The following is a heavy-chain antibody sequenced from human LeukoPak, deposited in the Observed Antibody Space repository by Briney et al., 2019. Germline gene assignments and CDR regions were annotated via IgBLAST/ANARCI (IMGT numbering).Heavy chain of an antibody. Sequence: MSSETLSLTCTVSGGSISSGGYYWSWIRQHPGKGLEWIGYIYYSGSTYCNPSLKSRVTISVDTSKNQFSLKLSSVTAADTAVYYCARDAIGMDVWSQGTTVTVSS. J-gene: IGHJ6*02. CDR2: IYYSGST. CDR1: GGSISSGGYY. V-gene: IGHV4-31*03. CDR3: ARDAIGMDV.